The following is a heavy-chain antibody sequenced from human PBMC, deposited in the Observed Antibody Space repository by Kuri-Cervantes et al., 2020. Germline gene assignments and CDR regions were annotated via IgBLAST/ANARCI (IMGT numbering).Heavy chain of an antibody. J-gene: IGHJ4*02. D-gene: IGHD3-22*01. CDR3: AKGTDYFDTTGSSSTFDS. Sequence: GESLKISCAASGFVFSRYSMNWVRQAPGKGLEWVAIVWYDGSGKYYADSVKGRFIISRDNSRNTLYLQMNSLRSEDTAVYYCAKGTDYFDTTGSSSTFDSWGQGTLVTVSS. V-gene: IGHV3-30*02. CDR1: GFVFSRYS. CDR2: VWYDGSGK.